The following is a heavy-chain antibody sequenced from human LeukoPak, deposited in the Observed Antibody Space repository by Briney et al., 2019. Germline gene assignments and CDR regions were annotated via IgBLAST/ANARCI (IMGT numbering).Heavy chain of an antibody. D-gene: IGHD3-10*01. J-gene: IGHJ5*02. CDR2: INHSGST. CDR3: ARVHPSYYYGSGSYSGNWFDP. V-gene: IGHV4-34*01. Sequence: SETLSLTCAVYGGSFSGYYWSWIRRPPGKGLEWIGEINHSGSTKYKPSLKSRVTISVDTSKNQFSLKLSSVTAADTAVYYCARVHPSYYYGSGSYSGNWFDPWGQGTLVTVSS. CDR1: GGSFSGYY.